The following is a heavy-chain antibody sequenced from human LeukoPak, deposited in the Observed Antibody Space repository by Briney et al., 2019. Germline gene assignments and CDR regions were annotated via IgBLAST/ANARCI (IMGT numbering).Heavy chain of an antibody. CDR2: ISSSSSYI. V-gene: IGHV3-21*01. J-gene: IGHJ6*03. D-gene: IGHD3-10*01. CDR1: GFTFSSYS. Sequence: SGGSLRLSCAASGFTFSSYSMNWVRQAPGKGLEWVSSISSSSSYIYYADSVKGRFTISRDNAKNSLYLQMNSLRAEDTAVHYCASAGDYYYYYYMDVWGKGTTVTVSS. CDR3: ASAGDYYYYYYMDV.